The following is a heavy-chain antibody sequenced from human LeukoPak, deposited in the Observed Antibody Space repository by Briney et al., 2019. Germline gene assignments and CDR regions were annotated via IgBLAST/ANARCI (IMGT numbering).Heavy chain of an antibody. CDR2: FDPEDGET. CDR3: ATGVSYYYYMDV. CDR1: GYTLTELS. J-gene: IGHJ6*03. D-gene: IGHD3-16*01. Sequence: ASVKVSCKVSGYTLTELSMHWVRQAPGKGLEWMGGFDPEDGETIYAQKFQGRVTMTEDTSTDTAYMELSSLRSEDTAVYYRATGVSYYYYMDVWGKGTTVTVSS. V-gene: IGHV1-24*01.